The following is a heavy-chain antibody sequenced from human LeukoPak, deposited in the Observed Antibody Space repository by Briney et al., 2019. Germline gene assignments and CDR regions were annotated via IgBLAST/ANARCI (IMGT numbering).Heavy chain of an antibody. Sequence: ASVKVSCKASGYTFTGYYMHWVRQAPGQGLEWMGWINPNSGGTNYAQSFQGRVTMTRDTSITTAYMELSRLRSDDTAVYYCARRYFLSGNYYTDYWGQGTLVTVSS. V-gene: IGHV1-2*02. CDR1: GYTFTGYY. CDR2: INPNSGGT. D-gene: IGHD3-10*01. J-gene: IGHJ4*02. CDR3: ARRYFLSGNYYTDY.